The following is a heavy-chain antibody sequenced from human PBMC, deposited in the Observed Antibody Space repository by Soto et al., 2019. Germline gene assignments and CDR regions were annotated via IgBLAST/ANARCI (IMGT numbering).Heavy chain of an antibody. CDR1: GFTFSNYG. J-gene: IGHJ6*02. D-gene: IGHD6-13*01. CDR2: ISYDGSNK. CDR3: AKSYSSSWPYFRSYGMDV. V-gene: IGHV3-30*18. Sequence: QVQLVESGGGVVQPGRSLRLSCAASGFTFSNYGMHWVRQAPGKGLEWVAVISYDGSNKDYADSVKGRFTISRDNPKNTLHLQMNSLRAEDTAVFYCAKSYSSSWPYFRSYGMDVWGQGTTVTVS.